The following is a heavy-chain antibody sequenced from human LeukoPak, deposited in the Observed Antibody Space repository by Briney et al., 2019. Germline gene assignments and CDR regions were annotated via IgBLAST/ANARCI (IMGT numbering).Heavy chain of an antibody. D-gene: IGHD2-15*01. CDR1: GYSFTTYW. CDR2: IYPGDSDT. CDR3: AIRAYCSVINCPAHAFDI. J-gene: IGHJ3*02. Sequence: GESLKISCKASGYSFTTYWIAWVRQMPGKGLESMGIIYPGDSDTTYSPSFQGQVTFSVDKPISTAYLQWGSLKASDTAIYYCAIRAYCSVINCPAHAFDIWGQGTMVTVSS. V-gene: IGHV5-51*04.